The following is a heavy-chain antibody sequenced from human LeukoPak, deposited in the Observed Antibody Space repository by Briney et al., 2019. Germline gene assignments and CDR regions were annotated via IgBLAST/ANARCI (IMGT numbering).Heavy chain of an antibody. CDR1: GGSISSSSYY. Sequence: KPSETLSLTCTVSGGSISSSSYYWGWIRQPPGKGLEWIGSIYYSGSTYYNPSLKSRVTISVDTSKNQFSLRLTSVTAADTAIYCCARSVVTHYNPWGQGTLVTVSS. CDR3: ARSVVTHYNP. J-gene: IGHJ5*02. V-gene: IGHV4-39*01. CDR2: IYYSGST. D-gene: IGHD2-21*02.